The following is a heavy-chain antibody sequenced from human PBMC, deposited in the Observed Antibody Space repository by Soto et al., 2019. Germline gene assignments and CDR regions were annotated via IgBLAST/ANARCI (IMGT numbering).Heavy chain of an antibody. V-gene: IGHV4-59*01. CDR2: IYYSGST. D-gene: IGHD2-15*01. J-gene: IGHJ5*02. Sequence: SETLSLTCTVSGGSISRYYCSWIRQPPGKGLDWIGYIYYSGSTNYNPSLKSRVTISVGTSKNQFSLKLSSVTAADTAVYYCARDVVGYCSGGSCYSGWFDPWGQGTLVTVSS. CDR1: GGSISRYY. CDR3: ARDVVGYCSGGSCYSGWFDP.